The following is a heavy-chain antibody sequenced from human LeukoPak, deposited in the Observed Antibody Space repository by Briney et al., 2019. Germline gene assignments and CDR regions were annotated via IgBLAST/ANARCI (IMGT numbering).Heavy chain of an antibody. CDR2: ISGSGGNT. CDR3: ATTKQARRYFDY. CDR1: GFTFSNNP. Sequence: GGSLRLSCVGSGFTFSNNPLSWVRQAPGKGLEWVSAISGSGGNTYHADSVRGRFTISRDNSKNTLFLQMNTLRADDTAVYYCATTKQARRYFDYWGQGTLVTVSS. V-gene: IGHV3-23*01. J-gene: IGHJ4*02. D-gene: IGHD1-1*01.